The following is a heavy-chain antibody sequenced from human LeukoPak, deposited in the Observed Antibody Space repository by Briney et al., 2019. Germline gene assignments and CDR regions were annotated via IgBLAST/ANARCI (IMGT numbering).Heavy chain of an antibody. CDR1: GGSISSYY. V-gene: IGHV4-4*07. Sequence: PSETLSLTCTVSGGSISSYYWSWIRQPAGKGLEWIGRIYTSGSTNYNPSLKSRVTMSVDTSKNQFSLKLSSVTAADTAVYYCARDAPAYPYCSGGSCYSLWYYGMDVWGQGTTVTVSS. CDR2: IYTSGST. J-gene: IGHJ6*02. D-gene: IGHD2-15*01. CDR3: ARDAPAYPYCSGGSCYSLWYYGMDV.